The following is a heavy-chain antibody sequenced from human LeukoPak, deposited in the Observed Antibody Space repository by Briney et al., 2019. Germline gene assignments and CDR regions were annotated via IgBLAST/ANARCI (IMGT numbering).Heavy chain of an antibody. J-gene: IGHJ4*02. V-gene: IGHV3-23*01. CDR3: ASGPPFLKYYEY. CDR1: GFTFSTSV. Sequence: GGSLRLSCAASGFTFSTSVMNWFRQAPGKGLEWVSTISVRAEYIFYTDSVKGRFTISRDDSNNALYLQMHSLRAEDTALYYCASGPPFLKYYEYWGQGTPVTVSS. CDR2: ISVRAEYI. D-gene: IGHD2/OR15-2a*01.